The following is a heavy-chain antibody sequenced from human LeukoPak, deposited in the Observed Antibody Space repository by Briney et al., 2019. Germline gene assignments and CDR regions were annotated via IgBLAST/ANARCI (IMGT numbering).Heavy chain of an antibody. Sequence: GASVKFSCKASGYTFTSYYMHCVRQAPGQGLEWMGIINPSGGSTSYAQKFQGRVTMTRDTSTSTVYMELSSLRSEDTAVYYRARVRYSGYDWTFDYWGQGTLVTVSS. CDR1: GYTFTSYY. J-gene: IGHJ4*02. V-gene: IGHV1-46*01. CDR2: INPSGGST. D-gene: IGHD5-12*01. CDR3: ARVRYSGYDWTFDY.